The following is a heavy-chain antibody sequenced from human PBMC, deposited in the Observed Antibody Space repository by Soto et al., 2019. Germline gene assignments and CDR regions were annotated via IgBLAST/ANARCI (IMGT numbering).Heavy chain of an antibody. J-gene: IGHJ5*02. CDR3: VKDGGYCSSATCYSPRNHYFDA. Sequence: VSLRLSCAASGFDFSVYWMSWVRQAPGKGPEWVANIKFDGSEKQYVDSVKGRFTISRDNARSSVFLQMNSLRAGDTAVYYCVKDGGYCSSATCYSPRNHYFDAWGQGTLVTVS. V-gene: IGHV3-7*03. D-gene: IGHD2-2*01. CDR1: GFDFSVYW. CDR2: IKFDGSEK.